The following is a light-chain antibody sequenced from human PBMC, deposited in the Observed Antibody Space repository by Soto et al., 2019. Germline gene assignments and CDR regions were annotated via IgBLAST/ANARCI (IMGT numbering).Light chain of an antibody. CDR2: EVR. Sequence: QSALTQPASVSGSPGQSITISCTGTSSDVGGYDFVSWYQHHPGKAPKLIIYEVRTRPSGVSDRFSGSKSGNTASLTISGLQAEDEAYYFCISYTCDWCVFGTGAQVTGL. J-gene: IGLJ1*01. CDR1: SSDVGGYDF. CDR3: ISYTCDWCV. V-gene: IGLV2-14*01.